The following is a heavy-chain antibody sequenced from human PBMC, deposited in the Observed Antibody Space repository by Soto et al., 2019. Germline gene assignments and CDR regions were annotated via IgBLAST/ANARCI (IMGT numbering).Heavy chain of an antibody. CDR2: IRNKANNYAT. Sequence: PVGSLRLSCSASGFTFSDSALHWVRQASGQGLEWVGRIRNKANNYATAYGASVRGRFSISRDDSKNTAFLQMNSLKTEDTAVYYCTASADDTFLHHWAQGSLVTVSS. CDR3: TASADDTFLHH. D-gene: IGHD3-16*01. CDR1: GFTFSDSA. J-gene: IGHJ5*02. V-gene: IGHV3-73*01.